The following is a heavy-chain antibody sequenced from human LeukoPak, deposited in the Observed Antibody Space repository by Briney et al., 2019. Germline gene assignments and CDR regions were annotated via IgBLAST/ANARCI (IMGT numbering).Heavy chain of an antibody. J-gene: IGHJ6*03. Sequence: PSETLSLTCTVPGGSISSYYWSWIRQPAGKGLEWIGRIYTSGSTNYNPSLKSRVTMSVDTSRNQFSLKLSSVTAADTAVYYCARASIVVVPAAMQADDYYYMDVWGKGTTVTVSS. CDR1: GGSISSYY. CDR3: ARASIVVVPAAMQADDYYYMDV. D-gene: IGHD2-2*01. CDR2: IYTSGST. V-gene: IGHV4-4*07.